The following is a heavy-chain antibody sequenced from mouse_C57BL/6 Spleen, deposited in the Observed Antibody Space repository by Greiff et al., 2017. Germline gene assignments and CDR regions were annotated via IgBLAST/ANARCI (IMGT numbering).Heavy chain of an antibody. CDR3: ARSGDYDDAMDY. CDR2: IDPSDIET. D-gene: IGHD2-4*01. V-gene: IGHV1-52*01. J-gene: IGHJ4*01. CDR1: GYTFTSYW. Sequence: VQLQQPGAELVRPGSSVKLSCKASGYTFTSYWMHWVKQRPIQGLEWIGNIDPSDIETHYNQKFKDKATLTVDKSSSTAYMQLSSLTSEDSAVYYCARSGDYDDAMDYWGQGTSVTVSS.